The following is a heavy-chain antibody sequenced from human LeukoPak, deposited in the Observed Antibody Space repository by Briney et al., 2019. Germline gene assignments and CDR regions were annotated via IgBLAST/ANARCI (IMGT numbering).Heavy chain of an antibody. Sequence: SETLSLTCTVSGGSISSHYWSWIRQPPGKGLEWIGYTYYSGSTNYNPSLKSRVTISVDTSKNQFSLKLSSVTAADTAVYYCARHIARGAHDYWGQGTLVTVSS. CDR1: GGSISSHY. CDR3: ARHIARGAHDY. CDR2: TYYSGST. D-gene: IGHD5-12*01. J-gene: IGHJ4*02. V-gene: IGHV4-59*11.